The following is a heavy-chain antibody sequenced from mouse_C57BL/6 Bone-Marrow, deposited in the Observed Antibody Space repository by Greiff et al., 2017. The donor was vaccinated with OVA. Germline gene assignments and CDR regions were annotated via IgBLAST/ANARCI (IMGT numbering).Heavy chain of an antibody. CDR2: IDPENGDT. J-gene: IGHJ4*01. V-gene: IGHV14-4*01. D-gene: IGHD2-5*01. CDR3: TPYYSNYDYAMDY. Sequence: EVQLVESGAELVRPGASVKLSCTASGFNIKDDYMHWVKQRPEQGLEWIGWIDPENGDTEYASKFQGKATITADTSSNTAYLQLSSLTSEDTAVYYCTPYYSNYDYAMDYWGQGTSVTVSS. CDR1: GFNIKDDY.